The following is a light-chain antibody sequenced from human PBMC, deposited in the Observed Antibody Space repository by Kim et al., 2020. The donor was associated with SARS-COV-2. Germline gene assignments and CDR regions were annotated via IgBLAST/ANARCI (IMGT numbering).Light chain of an antibody. V-gene: IGLV1-44*01. CDR1: PNRIESNT. CDR3: AAWDDSLNGPV. CDR2: SNE. Sequence: GQRDQISCPGRPNRIESNTIILYQQSPGPAPTLLIYSNEQRPSGVPDRFSGSESGTSASLAISGLQSEDEAHYYCAAWDDSLNGPVFGGGTKLTVL. J-gene: IGLJ3*02.